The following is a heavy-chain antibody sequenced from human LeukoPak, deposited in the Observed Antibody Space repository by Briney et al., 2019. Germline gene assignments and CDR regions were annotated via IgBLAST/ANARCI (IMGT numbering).Heavy chain of an antibody. J-gene: IGHJ4*02. CDR1: GYTFTGYY. D-gene: IGHD3-22*01. CDR2: TNPNSGGT. Sequence: ASVKVSCKASGYTFTGYYMHWVRQAPGQGLEWMGWTNPNSGGTNYAQKFQGRVTMTRDTSISTAYMELSRLRSDDTAVYYCARAQYDSSGYYFDYWGQGTLVTVSS. CDR3: ARAQYDSSGYYFDY. V-gene: IGHV1-2*02.